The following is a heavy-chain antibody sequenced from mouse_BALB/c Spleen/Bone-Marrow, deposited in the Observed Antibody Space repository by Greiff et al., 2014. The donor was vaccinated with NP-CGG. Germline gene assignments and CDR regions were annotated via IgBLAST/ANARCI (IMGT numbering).Heavy chain of an antibody. V-gene: IGHV14-3*02. D-gene: IGHD2-14*01. CDR2: IDPANGNT. J-gene: IGHJ3*01. Sequence: VQLKESGAELVKPGASVKLSCTASGFNIKDTYMHWVKQRPEQGLGWIGRIDPANGNTKYDPKFQGKATITADTSSNTAYLQLSSLTSEDTAVYYCATYYRYDRGFAYWGQGTLVTVSA. CDR1: GFNIKDTY. CDR3: ATYYRYDRGFAY.